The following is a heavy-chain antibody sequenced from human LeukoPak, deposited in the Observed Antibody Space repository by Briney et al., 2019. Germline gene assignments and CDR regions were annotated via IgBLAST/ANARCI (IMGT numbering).Heavy chain of an antibody. J-gene: IGHJ6*02. V-gene: IGHV3-66*01. D-gene: IGHD4-17*01. Sequence: GGSLRLSCAASGFTFSSYAMSWVRQAPGKGLEWVSVIYSGGSTYYADSVRGRFTISRDNSKNTLYLQMNSLRAEDTAVYYCARGAPTVSNGMDVWGQGTTVTVSS. CDR1: GFTFSSYA. CDR3: ARGAPTVSNGMDV. CDR2: IYSGGST.